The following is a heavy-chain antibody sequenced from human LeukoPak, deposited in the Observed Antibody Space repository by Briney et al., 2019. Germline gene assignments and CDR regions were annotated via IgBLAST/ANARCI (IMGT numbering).Heavy chain of an antibody. CDR1: GGSSSSYY. V-gene: IGHV4-4*07. CDR3: ARGPGHTAMVTRYYYMDV. J-gene: IGHJ6*03. D-gene: IGHD5-18*01. Sequence: SETLSLTCTVSGGSSSSYYWSWIRQPAGKGLEWIGLIYTSGSTNYNPSLKSRVTMSVDTSKNQFSLKLSPVTAADTAVYYCARGPGHTAMVTRYYYMDVWGKGTTVTVSS. CDR2: IYTSGST.